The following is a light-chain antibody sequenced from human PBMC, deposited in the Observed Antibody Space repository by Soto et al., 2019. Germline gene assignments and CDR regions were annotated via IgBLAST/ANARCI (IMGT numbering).Light chain of an antibody. CDR3: HSYDSSPV. CDR1: SSNIGAGFD. Sequence: QSVLTQPPSVSGAPGQRVTISCNGSSSNIGAGFDVHWYQQLPGTAPKLLIYSNTNRPSGVPDRISASKSGTSASLAITGLQAEDEADYYCHSYDSSPVFGTGTKLTVL. J-gene: IGLJ1*01. V-gene: IGLV1-40*01. CDR2: SNT.